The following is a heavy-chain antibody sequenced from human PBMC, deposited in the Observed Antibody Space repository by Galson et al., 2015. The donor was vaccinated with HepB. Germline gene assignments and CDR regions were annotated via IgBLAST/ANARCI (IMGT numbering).Heavy chain of an antibody. CDR2: ISSSGSTI. CDR1: GFTFSDYY. CDR3: ARPPQGSSGWEDPPYYYGMDV. V-gene: IGHV3-11*01. J-gene: IGHJ6*02. D-gene: IGHD6-19*01. Sequence: SLGLSCAASGFTFSDYYMSWIRQAPGKGLEWVSYISSSGSTIYYADSVKGRFTISRDNAKNSLYLQMNSLRAEDTAVYYCARPPQGSSGWEDPPYYYGMDVWGQGTTVTVSS.